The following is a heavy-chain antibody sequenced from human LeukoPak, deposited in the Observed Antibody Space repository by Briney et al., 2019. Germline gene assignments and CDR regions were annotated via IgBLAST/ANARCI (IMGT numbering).Heavy chain of an antibody. V-gene: IGHV3-74*01. Sequence: GGSLRLSCAASGFTFSSYWMHWVRQAPGKGLVWVSRINSDGSSTSYADSVKGRFTISRDNAKNTLYLQMNSLRAEDTAVYYCARAGRYDSSGYYAREDDAFDIWGQGTMVTVSS. CDR2: INSDGSST. CDR3: ARAGRYDSSGYYAREDDAFDI. J-gene: IGHJ3*02. D-gene: IGHD3-22*01. CDR1: GFTFSSYW.